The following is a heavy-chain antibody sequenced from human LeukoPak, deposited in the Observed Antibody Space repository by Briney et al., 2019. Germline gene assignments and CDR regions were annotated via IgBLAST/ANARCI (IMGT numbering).Heavy chain of an antibody. CDR3: ARPVVTGGYYFFDY. Sequence: SQTLSLTCTVSGGSISTSSYYWGWIRQPPGKGLEWIGSIYYSGSTYYNPSLKSRVTISVDTSKNQFSLKLSSVTAADTAVYYCARPVVTGGYYFFDYWGQGTLVTVSS. J-gene: IGHJ4*02. CDR2: IYYSGST. CDR1: GGSISTSSYY. V-gene: IGHV4-39*01. D-gene: IGHD7-27*01.